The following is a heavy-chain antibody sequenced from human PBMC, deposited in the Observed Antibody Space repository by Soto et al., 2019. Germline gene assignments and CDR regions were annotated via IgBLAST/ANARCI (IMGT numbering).Heavy chain of an antibody. CDR2: IHYSGST. CDR1: GDSISITSYY. V-gene: IGHV4-39*01. D-gene: IGHD2-15*01. CDR3: ASTKDETLYFDY. Sequence: SETLSLTCTVSGDSISITSYYWGWVRQPPGKGLEWIGSIHYSGSTHYNPSLQSRVTISGDASKKQFSLKLRSVTAADTAVYYCASTKDETLYFDYWGQGTLDTVSS. J-gene: IGHJ4*02.